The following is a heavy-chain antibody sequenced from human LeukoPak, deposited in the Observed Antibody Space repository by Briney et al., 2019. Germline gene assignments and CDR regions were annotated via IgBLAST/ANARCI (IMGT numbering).Heavy chain of an antibody. J-gene: IGHJ4*02. V-gene: IGHV3-33*01. D-gene: IGHD3-10*01. Sequence: GGSLRLSCAASGFTFSSYGMHWVRQAPGKGLERVAVIWYDGSNKYYADSVKGRFTISRDNSKNTLYLQMNSLRAEDTAVYYCARDRVYYGSGSTFDYWGQGTLVTVSS. CDR3: ARDRVYYGSGSTFDY. CDR2: IWYDGSNK. CDR1: GFTFSSYG.